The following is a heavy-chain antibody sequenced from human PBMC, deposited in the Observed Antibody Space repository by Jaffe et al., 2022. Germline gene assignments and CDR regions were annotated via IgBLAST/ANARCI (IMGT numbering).Heavy chain of an antibody. J-gene: IGHJ4*02. CDR2: ISDSAGTT. V-gene: IGHV3-23*01. CDR3: AKALPIVASGYFDY. CDR1: GITFSNYG. Sequence: EVHLLESGGGLVQPGGSLRLSCEVSGITFSNYGMHWVRQAPGKGLEWVSFISDSAGTTYYADSVKGRFTISRDNSKNTLYLQMNSLRAEDTAVYYCAKALPIVASGYFDYWGQGTLVTVSS. D-gene: IGHD2-15*01.